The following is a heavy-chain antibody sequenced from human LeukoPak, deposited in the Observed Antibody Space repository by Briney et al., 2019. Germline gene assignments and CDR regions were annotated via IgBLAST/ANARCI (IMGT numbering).Heavy chain of an antibody. D-gene: IGHD3-9*01. J-gene: IGHJ4*02. V-gene: IGHV3-30*18. CDR3: AKDGIARYFDWLSKPGFDY. CDR1: GFTFSSYG. Sequence: TGGSLRLSCAASGFTFSSYGMHWVRQAPGKGLEWVAVISYDGSNKYYADSVKGRFTISRDNSKNTLYLQMNSLRAEDTAVYYCAKDGIARYFDWLSKPGFDYWGQGTLVTVSS. CDR2: ISYDGSNK.